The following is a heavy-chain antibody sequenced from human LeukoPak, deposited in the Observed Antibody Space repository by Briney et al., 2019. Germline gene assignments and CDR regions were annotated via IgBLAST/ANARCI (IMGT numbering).Heavy chain of an antibody. CDR1: GGSVSSGSYY. Sequence: SETLSLTCTVSGGSVSSGSYYWSWIRQPPGKGLEWIGYIYYSGSTNYNPSLKSRVTMSVDTSKNRFSLKLTSVTAADTAVYYCARGGSSSSWPFYYWGQGTLVTVSS. V-gene: IGHV4-61*01. J-gene: IGHJ4*02. D-gene: IGHD6-13*01. CDR3: ARGGSSSSWPFYY. CDR2: IYYSGST.